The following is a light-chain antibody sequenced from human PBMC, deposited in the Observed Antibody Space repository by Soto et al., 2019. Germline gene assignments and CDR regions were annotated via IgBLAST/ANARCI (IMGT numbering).Light chain of an antibody. CDR1: GGNIATYS. CDR3: QSYATTTPGV. V-gene: IGLV6-57*03. Sequence: NFMLTQPHSVSESPGKTVTISCTRSGGNIATYSVQWYQQRPGSAPTTFISENYQRFSGVPARFSGSIDASSNSASLTISGLKPQEEADYYCQSYATTTPGVFGGGTQLTVL. J-gene: IGLJ3*02. CDR2: ENY.